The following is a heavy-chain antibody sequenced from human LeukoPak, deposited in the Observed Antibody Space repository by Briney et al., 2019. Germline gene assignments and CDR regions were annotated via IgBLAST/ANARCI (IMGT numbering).Heavy chain of an antibody. CDR2: ISGSGGST. CDR1: GFTFSSYG. J-gene: IGHJ4*02. CDR3: ANPYGSGSYYRRGPYGY. V-gene: IGHV3-23*01. Sequence: GGSLRLSCAASGFTFSSYGMHWVRQAPGKGLEWVSAISGSGGSTYYADSVKGRFTISRDNSKNTLYLQMNSLRAEDTAVYYCANPYGSGSYYRRGPYGYWGQGTLVTVSS. D-gene: IGHD3-10*01.